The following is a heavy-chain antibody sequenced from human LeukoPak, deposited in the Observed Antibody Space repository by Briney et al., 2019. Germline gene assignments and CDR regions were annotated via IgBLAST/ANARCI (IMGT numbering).Heavy chain of an antibody. CDR2: INHSGST. CDR1: GGSFSGYY. CDR3: ARGWTYAGAFDI. Sequence: PSETLSLTCAVYGGSFSGYYWSWIRQPPGKGLEWIGEINHSGSTNYNPSLKSRVTISVDTSKNQFSLKLSSVTAADTAVYYCARGWTYAGAFDIWGQGTMVAVSS. J-gene: IGHJ3*02. D-gene: IGHD3/OR15-3a*01. V-gene: IGHV4-34*01.